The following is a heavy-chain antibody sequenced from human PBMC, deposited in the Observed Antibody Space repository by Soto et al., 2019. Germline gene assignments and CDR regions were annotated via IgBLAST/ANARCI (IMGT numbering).Heavy chain of an antibody. CDR2: IHQSGIS. J-gene: IGHJ4*02. V-gene: IGHV4-4*02. CDR3: ARSFGWYAFDQ. D-gene: IGHD6-19*01. CDR1: SASIDNN. Sequence: QMQLLESGPGLVKPSETLSLTCAVSSASIDNNWNWVRQPPGKGLEWIGEIHQSGISHKNPSLKSRVTMSVDKSKNQFSLNLSSVTAADTAVYFCARSFGWYAFDQWGQGTLVTVSS.